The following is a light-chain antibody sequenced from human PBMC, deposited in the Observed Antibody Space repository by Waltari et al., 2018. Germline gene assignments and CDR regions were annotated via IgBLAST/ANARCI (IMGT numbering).Light chain of an antibody. CDR3: ETWVSNTWV. CDR1: SGHSRSP. CDR2: LEGSGSY. J-gene: IGLJ3*02. V-gene: IGLV4-60*03. Sequence: QPVLTQSSSASASPVSSVKPTCTLSSGHSRSPIAWHPQQPGKAPRYLMKLEGSGSYNKGSGVPDRFSGSSSGADRYLTISNLQSEDEADYYCETWVSNTWVFGGGTKLTVL.